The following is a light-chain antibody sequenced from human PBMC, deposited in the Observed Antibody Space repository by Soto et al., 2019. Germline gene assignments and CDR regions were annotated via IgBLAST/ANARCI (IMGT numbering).Light chain of an antibody. CDR1: QRFNSN. J-gene: IGKJ1*01. Sequence: EIVLTQSQGTLSLSPGEGANLXCRAGQRFNSNYLAWYQQRPGQPPRLLMYGVYTRAPGTPARFSGSGSGTEFTLTISSLQSEDSAVYYCQQYDKWPPRTFGQGTKVDIK. CDR2: GVY. CDR3: QQYDKWPPRT. V-gene: IGKV3D-15*01.